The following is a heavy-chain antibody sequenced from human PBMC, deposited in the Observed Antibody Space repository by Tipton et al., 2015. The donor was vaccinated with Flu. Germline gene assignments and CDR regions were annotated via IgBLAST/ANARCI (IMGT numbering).Heavy chain of an antibody. J-gene: IGHJ4*02. V-gene: IGHV3-9*01. Sequence: SLRLSCAASGFRFDDYAMHWVRQVPGKGLEWVSGISWNSFSIGYADSVRGRFTVSRDNAKNSLYLQMNSLKPEDSALYYCAKDHISSGSNPYFDCWGQGTLVTVSS. CDR2: ISWNSFSI. CDR3: AKDHISSGSNPYFDC. D-gene: IGHD3-22*01. CDR1: GFRFDDYA.